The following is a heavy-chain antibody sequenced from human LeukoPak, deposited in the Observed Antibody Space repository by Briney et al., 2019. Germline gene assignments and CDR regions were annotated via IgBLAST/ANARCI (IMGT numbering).Heavy chain of an antibody. V-gene: IGHV4-61*01. D-gene: IGHD1-1*01. CDR2: IYYTGNT. Sequence: SETLSLTCTVSGYSISSGYHWGWIRQPPGKGLEWIGYIYYTGNTNYNPSLKSRATISVDTSKNQFSLKLSSVTAADTAVYYCARDRLQLQSWGQGTLVTVSS. J-gene: IGHJ5*02. CDR3: ARDRLQLQS. CDR1: GYSISSGYH.